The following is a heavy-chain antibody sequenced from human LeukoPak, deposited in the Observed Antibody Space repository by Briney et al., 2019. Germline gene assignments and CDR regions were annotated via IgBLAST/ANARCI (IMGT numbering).Heavy chain of an antibody. V-gene: IGHV3-30*03. CDR1: GFTFSSYG. CDR3: TRDWQYDY. Sequence: PGGSLRLSCAASGFTFSSYGMHWVRQAPGKGLEWVAVISYDGSNKYYADSVKGRFTISRDNSKNTLFLQMNSLRAEDTAMYYCTRDWQYDYWGQGTLVTVSS. CDR2: ISYDGSNK. J-gene: IGHJ4*02.